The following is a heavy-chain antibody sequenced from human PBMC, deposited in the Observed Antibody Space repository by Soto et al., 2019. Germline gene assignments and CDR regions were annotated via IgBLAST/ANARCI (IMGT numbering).Heavy chain of an antibody. CDR2: MNPNSGNT. Sequence: ASVKVSCKASGYTFTSYDINWVRQATGQGLEWMGWMNPNSGNTGYAQKFQGRVTMTRNTSISTAHMELSSLRSEDTAVYYCARGKGSELLYSSNLFDYWGQGTLVTVSS. V-gene: IGHV1-8*01. J-gene: IGHJ4*02. D-gene: IGHD6-13*01. CDR3: ARGKGSELLYSSNLFDY. CDR1: GYTFTSYD.